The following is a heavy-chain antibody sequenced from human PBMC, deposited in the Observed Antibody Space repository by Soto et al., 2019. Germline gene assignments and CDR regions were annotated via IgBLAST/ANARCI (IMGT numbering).Heavy chain of an antibody. CDR1: GDSISSSSYY. Sequence: TLSLTCTVSGDSISSSSYYWGWIRQPPGKGPEWIGDIYHSGSTYYNPSLKSRVTISVDTSKNQFSLKLSSVTAADTAVYYCARKRLWLKRDYYGMDVWGQGTTVTVSS. CDR3: ARKRLWLKRDYYGMDV. D-gene: IGHD5-18*01. J-gene: IGHJ6*02. V-gene: IGHV4-39*07. CDR2: IYHSGST.